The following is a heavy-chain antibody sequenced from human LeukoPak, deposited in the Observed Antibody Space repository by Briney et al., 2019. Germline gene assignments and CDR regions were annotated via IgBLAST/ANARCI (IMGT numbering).Heavy chain of an antibody. Sequence: GGSLRLSCAASGFTFSSYWMHWVPQAPGMGLVWVSRISGDGSTTSYADSVKGRFTISRDNAKNTLYLQMNSLRAEDTAVYYCARLDILTGNYYYFNFWGQGTLVTVSS. CDR3: ARLDILTGNYYYFNF. J-gene: IGHJ4*02. CDR1: GFTFSSYW. D-gene: IGHD3-9*01. CDR2: ISGDGSTT. V-gene: IGHV3-74*01.